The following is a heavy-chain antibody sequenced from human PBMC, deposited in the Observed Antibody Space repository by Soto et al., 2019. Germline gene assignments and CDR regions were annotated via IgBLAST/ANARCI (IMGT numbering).Heavy chain of an antibody. CDR3: ARRPIVAADYYYMDV. CDR2: VFYPGST. CDR1: GVSTSSYY. Sequence: QVQLQESGPGLVKPSETLSLTCSVSGVSTSSYYWSWIRHPPGKGLEWIGNVFYPGSTSYNPSLESRVTLSLDTSKNQLSLTLDSVTAADTAGYYCARRPIVAADYYYMDVWGKGTTVIVSS. D-gene: IGHD6-13*01. V-gene: IGHV4-59*08. J-gene: IGHJ6*03.